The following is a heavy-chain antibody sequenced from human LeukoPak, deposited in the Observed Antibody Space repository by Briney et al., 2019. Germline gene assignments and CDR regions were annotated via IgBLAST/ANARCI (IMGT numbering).Heavy chain of an antibody. D-gene: IGHD3-10*01. V-gene: IGHV3-23*01. J-gene: IGHJ4*02. CDR3: ANYGSGKIDY. CDR1: GFTFSSYA. CDR2: ISGSGGST. Sequence: SGGSLRLSCAASGFTFSSYAMSWVRQAPGKGLEWVSAISGSGGSTYYADCVKGRFTISRDNSKNTLYLQMNSLRAEDTAVYYCANYGSGKIDYWGQGTLVTVSS.